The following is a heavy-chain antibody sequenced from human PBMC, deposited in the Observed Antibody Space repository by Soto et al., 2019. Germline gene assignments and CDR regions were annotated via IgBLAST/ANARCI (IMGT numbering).Heavy chain of an antibody. V-gene: IGHV1-2*02. CDR2: INPNSGVT. CDR1: GYAFTGYY. Sequence: SEKVCCKASGYAFTGYYMHWVRQAPGQGLEWMGWINPNSGVTNYAQKFQGRVTMTRDTSISTAYMELSRLRSDDTAVYYCARYMVRGVIGAFDIWGQGTMVTVSS. D-gene: IGHD3-10*01. J-gene: IGHJ3*02. CDR3: ARYMVRGVIGAFDI.